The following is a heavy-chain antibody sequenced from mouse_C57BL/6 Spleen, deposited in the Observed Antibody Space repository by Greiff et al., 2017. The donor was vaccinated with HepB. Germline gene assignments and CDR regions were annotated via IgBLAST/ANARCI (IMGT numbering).Heavy chain of an antibody. J-gene: IGHJ4*01. CDR3: AIWGGYSYDAMDY. Sequence: VQLQQPGAELVKPGASVKVSCKASGYTFTSYWMHWVKQRPGQGLEWIGRIHPSDSDTNYNQKFKGKATLTVDKSSSTAYMQLSSLTSEASAVYYCAIWGGYSYDAMDYWGQGTSVTVSS. V-gene: IGHV1-74*01. CDR1: GYTFTSYW. D-gene: IGHD2-3*01. CDR2: IHPSDSDT.